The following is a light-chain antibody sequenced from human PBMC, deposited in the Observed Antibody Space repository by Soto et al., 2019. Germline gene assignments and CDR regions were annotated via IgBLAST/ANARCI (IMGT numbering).Light chain of an antibody. Sequence: DIQMTQSPSSLSASVGDRVTITCWASQSISNSLNWYQQKPGKAPDLLIYTTSSLQSGVPSRFSGSGSGTDFTLTISSLQPEDFATYYCQQSYSTPPTFGGGTNVEIK. V-gene: IGKV1-39*01. CDR2: TTS. CDR3: QQSYSTPPT. CDR1: QSISNS. J-gene: IGKJ4*01.